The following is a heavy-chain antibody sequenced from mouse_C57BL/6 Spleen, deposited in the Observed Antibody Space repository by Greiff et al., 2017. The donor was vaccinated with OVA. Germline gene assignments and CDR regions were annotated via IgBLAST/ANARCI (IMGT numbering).Heavy chain of an antibody. V-gene: IGHV1-56*01. CDR3: ARSLDTTCYAVDY. D-gene: IGHD2-3*01. Sequence: QVQLQQPGPELVRPGASVKISCKAPGYTFTSHWMQWVSQRPGQGLEWIGEIFPGSGSTYYNEKFKGKATLTVDTSYRPAYMQLSSLTSEDSAVYVCARSLDTTCYAVDYWGQGTSVTVSS. J-gene: IGHJ4*01. CDR1: GYTFTSHW. CDR2: IFPGSGST.